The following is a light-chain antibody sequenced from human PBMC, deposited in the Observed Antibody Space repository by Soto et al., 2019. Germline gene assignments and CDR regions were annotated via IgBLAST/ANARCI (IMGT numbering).Light chain of an antibody. Sequence: EIVLTQSPGTLSLSPGERATLSCRASQSVSSSYLAWYQQKPGQAPRLLIYGASSRATGIPDRFSGSASWTDFTLTISRLEPEDFAVYYCQQYGSSPQTFGQGTKVDIK. CDR3: QQYGSSPQT. V-gene: IGKV3-20*01. J-gene: IGKJ1*01. CDR2: GAS. CDR1: QSVSSSY.